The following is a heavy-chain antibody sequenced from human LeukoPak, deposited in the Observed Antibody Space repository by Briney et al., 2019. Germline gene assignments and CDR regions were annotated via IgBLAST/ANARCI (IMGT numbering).Heavy chain of an antibody. V-gene: IGHV4-34*01. D-gene: IGHD3-22*01. CDR3: ARRAQYYYDSSGYPY. CDR1: GGSFSGYY. Sequence: SETLSLTCAVYGGSFSGYYWSWIRQPPGKGLEWIGEINHSGSTNYNPSLKSRVTISVDTSKNQFSLKLSSVTAADTAVYYCARRAQYYYDSSGYPYWGQGTLVTVSS. CDR2: INHSGST. J-gene: IGHJ4*02.